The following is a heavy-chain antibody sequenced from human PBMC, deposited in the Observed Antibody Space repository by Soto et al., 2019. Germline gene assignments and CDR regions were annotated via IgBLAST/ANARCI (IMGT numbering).Heavy chain of an antibody. Sequence: ASVKVSCKASGYTFTRYAMHWVRQAPGQRLEWMGWINAGNGNTKYSQKLQGRVTMTTDTSTNTAYMELRSLRSDDTAVYYFARDYLVVPRDVIDYWGQGTLVTVSS. CDR3: ARDYLVVPRDVIDY. CDR2: INAGNGNT. CDR1: GYTFTRYA. V-gene: IGHV1-3*01. J-gene: IGHJ4*02. D-gene: IGHD6-6*01.